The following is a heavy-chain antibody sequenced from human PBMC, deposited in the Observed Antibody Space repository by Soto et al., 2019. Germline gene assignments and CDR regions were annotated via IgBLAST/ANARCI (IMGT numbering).Heavy chain of an antibody. V-gene: IGHV1-69*14. J-gene: IGHJ3*02. CDR1: GGTFSTSS. Sequence: QVQLVQSGAEVKKPGSSMKVSCKASGGTFSTSSINWVRQAPGQRPEWMGNILPIFGTADYAQKFQDRVTXXADKSTNTAYMELRSLFSEDTAVYYCARGHEYGGNSEAFDIWGQGTVVTVSS. D-gene: IGHD4-17*01. CDR2: ILPIFGTA. CDR3: ARGHEYGGNSEAFDI.